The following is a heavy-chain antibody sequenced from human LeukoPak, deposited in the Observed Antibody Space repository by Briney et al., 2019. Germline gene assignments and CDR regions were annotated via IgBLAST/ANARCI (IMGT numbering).Heavy chain of an antibody. Sequence: GGSLRLSCAASGFTFSSYAMSWVRQAPGKGLEWVSSISSSSSYIYYADSVKGRFTISRGNAKNSLYLQMNSLRAEDTAVYYCASEHTTASGSYSHWGQGTLVTVSS. CDR3: ASEHTTASGSYSH. CDR2: ISSSSSYI. D-gene: IGHD1-26*01. J-gene: IGHJ4*02. CDR1: GFTFSSYA. V-gene: IGHV3-21*01.